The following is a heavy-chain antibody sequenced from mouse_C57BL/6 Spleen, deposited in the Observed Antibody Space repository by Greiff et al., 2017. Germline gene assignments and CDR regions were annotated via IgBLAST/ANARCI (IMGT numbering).Heavy chain of an antibody. CDR3: TRDYSNYVYAVDY. V-gene: IGHV14-1*01. D-gene: IGHD2-5*01. J-gene: IGHJ4*01. CDR1: GFNIKDYY. Sequence: VQLQQSGAALVRPGASVKLSCTASGFNIKDYYMHWVKQRPEQGLEWIGRLDPEDGDTEYAPKFPGKATMTADTSSNTAYLQLSSLTSEDTAVYYCTRDYSNYVYAVDYWGQGTSVTVSS. CDR2: LDPEDGDT.